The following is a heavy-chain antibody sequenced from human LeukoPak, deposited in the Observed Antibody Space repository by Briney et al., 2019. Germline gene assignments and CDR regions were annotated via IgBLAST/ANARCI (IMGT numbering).Heavy chain of an antibody. Sequence: SETLSLTCTVSGGSFSRYYWSWIRQPPGKGLEWIGYIYYSGNNNYNPSLKSRVTISVDTSKNQFYLKMSSVTAADTAVYYCARDSPRSGYYYYFDVWGKGTTVTVSS. CDR3: ARDSPRSGYYYYFDV. CDR2: IYYSGNN. V-gene: IGHV4-59*01. CDR1: GGSFSRYY. J-gene: IGHJ6*03.